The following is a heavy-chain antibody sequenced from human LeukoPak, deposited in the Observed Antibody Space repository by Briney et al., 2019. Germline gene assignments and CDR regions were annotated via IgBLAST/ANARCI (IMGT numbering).Heavy chain of an antibody. CDR2: IYYTGST. Sequence: SDTPSLTCAVSGGSLSNHYWTWIRQPPGKVLEWIRNIYYTGSTIYNPSLKSRLTISVDTSKNDFSLRLPSVTAADTAMYYCARHGGWARSFDYWGQGTLVTDSS. CDR1: GGSLSNHY. V-gene: IGHV4-59*08. J-gene: IGHJ4*02. D-gene: IGHD1-26*01. CDR3: ARHGGWARSFDY.